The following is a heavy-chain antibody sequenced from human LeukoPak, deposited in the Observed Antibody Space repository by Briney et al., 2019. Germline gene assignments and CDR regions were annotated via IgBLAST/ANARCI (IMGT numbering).Heavy chain of an antibody. CDR1: GYTLTELS. J-gene: IGHJ6*03. CDR2: FDPEDGET. CDR3: AGPSEVAPGDYYYIDV. Sequence: ASVKVSCKVSGYTLTELSMHWVRQAPGKGVEWMGGFDPEDGETIYAQKFQGRVTMTEDTSTDTAYMELSSLRSEDTAVYYCAGPSEVAPGDYYYIDVWGKGTAVSVSS. D-gene: IGHD5-12*01. V-gene: IGHV1-24*01.